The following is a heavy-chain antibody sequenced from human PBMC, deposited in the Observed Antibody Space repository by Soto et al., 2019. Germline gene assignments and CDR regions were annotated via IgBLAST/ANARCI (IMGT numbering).Heavy chain of an antibody. J-gene: IGHJ5*02. D-gene: IGHD3-10*01. CDR2: IYYSGST. V-gene: IGHV4-59*01. CDR3: ARVLRVSDHHRITRWFDP. Sequence: SETLSLTCTVSGGPISSYYWSWIRQPPGKGLEWIGYIYYSGSTNYNPSLKSRVTISVDTSKNQFSLKLSSVTAADTAVYYCARVLRVSDHHRITRWFDPWGQGTLVTVSS. CDR1: GGPISSYY.